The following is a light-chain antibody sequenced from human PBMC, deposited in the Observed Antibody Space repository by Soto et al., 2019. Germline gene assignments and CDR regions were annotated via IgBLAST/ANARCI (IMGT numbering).Light chain of an antibody. J-gene: IGLJ1*01. V-gene: IGLV2-14*01. Sequence: GASSDVGAYNFVSWYQHHPGRALKLIIYEVTIRPSGASNRFSGSKSGNTASLTISGLQAEDEADYYCSSYTTSAPYVFGSGTKVTVL. CDR3: SSYTTSAPYV. CDR1: SSDVGAYNF. CDR2: EVT.